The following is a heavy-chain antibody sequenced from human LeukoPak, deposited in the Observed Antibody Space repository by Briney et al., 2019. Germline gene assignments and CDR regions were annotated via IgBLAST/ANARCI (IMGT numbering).Heavy chain of an antibody. Sequence: GGSLRLSCAASGFTFSSHSMNWVRQAPGKGLEWVSYISKTSNTRDYADSVKGRFTISRDNAKNSLYLQMNSLRDEDTAVYCCARDRGYSNYYDYWGQGTLVTVSS. CDR1: GFTFSSHS. CDR3: ARDRGYSNYYDY. CDR2: ISKTSNTR. D-gene: IGHD4-11*01. J-gene: IGHJ4*02. V-gene: IGHV3-48*02.